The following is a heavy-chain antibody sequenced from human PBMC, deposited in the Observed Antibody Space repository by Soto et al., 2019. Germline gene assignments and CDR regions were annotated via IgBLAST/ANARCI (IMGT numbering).Heavy chain of an antibody. V-gene: IGHV4-61*08. Sequence: PSETLSLTCTVSGGSISSGGYYWSWIRQHPGKGLEWIGYIYYSGSTNYNPSLKSRVTISVDTSKNQFSLKLSSVTAADTAVYYCARGLPGGTTIFGVVIPPASYYMDVWGKGTTVTVSS. CDR1: GGSISSGGYY. CDR3: ARGLPGGTTIFGVVIPPASYYMDV. J-gene: IGHJ6*03. D-gene: IGHD3-3*01. CDR2: IYYSGST.